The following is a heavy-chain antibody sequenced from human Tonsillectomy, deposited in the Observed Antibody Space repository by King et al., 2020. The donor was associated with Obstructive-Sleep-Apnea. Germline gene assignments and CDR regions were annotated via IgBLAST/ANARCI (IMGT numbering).Heavy chain of an antibody. D-gene: IGHD6-13*01. CDR3: ARVAAAAFDYGMDV. CDR1: GFTFSSYS. Sequence: VQLVESGGGLVQPGGSLRLSCAASGFTFSSYSMNWVRQAPGKGLEWVSYISSSSSTIYYADSEKGRFTISRDNAKNSLYLQMNSLRAEDTAVYYCARVAAAAFDYGMDVWGQGTTVTVSS. J-gene: IGHJ6*02. CDR2: ISSSSSTI. V-gene: IGHV3-48*04.